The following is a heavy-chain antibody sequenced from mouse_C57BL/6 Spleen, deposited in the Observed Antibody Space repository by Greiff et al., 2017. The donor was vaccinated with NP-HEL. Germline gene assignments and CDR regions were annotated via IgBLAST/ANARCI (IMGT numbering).Heavy chain of an antibody. J-gene: IGHJ2*01. CDR3: ARTPRDYFDY. V-gene: IGHV1-82*01. D-gene: IGHD3-3*01. Sequence: VQLQQSGPELVKPGASVKISCKASGYAFSSSWMNWVKQRPGKGREWIGRSYPGDGDTNYNGKFKGKATLTADKSSSTAYMQLSSLTSEDSAVYFCARTPRDYFDYWGQGTTLTVSS. CDR2: SYPGDGDT. CDR1: GYAFSSSW.